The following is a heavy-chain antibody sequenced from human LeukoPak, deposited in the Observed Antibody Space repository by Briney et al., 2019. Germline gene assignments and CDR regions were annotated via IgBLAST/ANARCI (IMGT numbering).Heavy chain of an antibody. Sequence: PGGSLRLSCAASGFTFSSYAMHWVRQAPGKGLEWVSYITGGSTTIYYADSVKGRFTISRDNAKNSLYLQMNSLRAEDTAVYYCASRTRSGSYSSFDYWGQGTLVTVSS. D-gene: IGHD3-10*01. CDR3: ASRTRSGSYSSFDY. V-gene: IGHV3-48*04. J-gene: IGHJ4*02. CDR2: ITGGSTTI. CDR1: GFTFSSYA.